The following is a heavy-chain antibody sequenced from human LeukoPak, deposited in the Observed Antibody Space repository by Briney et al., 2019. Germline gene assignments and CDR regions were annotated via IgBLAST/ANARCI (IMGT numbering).Heavy chain of an antibody. V-gene: IGHV4-59*01. D-gene: IGHD3-10*01. CDR1: GGSISSYY. Sequence: SETLSLTCTVSGGSISSYYWSWIRQPPGKGLEWIGYIYYSGSTNYNPSLKSRVTISVDTSKNQFSLKLSSVTAADTAVYYCARVKWFGEYRIFGYYYYYYMDVWGKGTTVTISS. J-gene: IGHJ6*03. CDR3: ARVKWFGEYRIFGYYYYYYMDV. CDR2: IYYSGST.